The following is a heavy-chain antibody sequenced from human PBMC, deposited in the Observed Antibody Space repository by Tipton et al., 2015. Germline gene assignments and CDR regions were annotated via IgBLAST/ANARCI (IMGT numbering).Heavy chain of an antibody. J-gene: IGHJ4*02. CDR3: ACQDYDILTRDYQTVDY. CDR2: IYYSGST. V-gene: IGHV4-39*07. D-gene: IGHD3-9*01. Sequence: LRLSCTVSGGSISSSSYYWAWIRQPPGKGLEWIGSIYYSGSTYYNPSLKSRVTISADTSKNQFSLKLSSVTAADTAVYYCACQDYDILTRDYQTVDYWGQGTLVTVSS. CDR1: GGSISSSSYY.